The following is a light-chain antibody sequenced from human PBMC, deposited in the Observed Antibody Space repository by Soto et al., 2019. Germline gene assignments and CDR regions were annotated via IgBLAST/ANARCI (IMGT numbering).Light chain of an antibody. CDR3: QHYNSYSEA. J-gene: IGKJ1*01. CDR1: QTISCW. CDR2: KAS. V-gene: IGKV1-5*03. Sequence: DIQMTQSPSTLSGSVGDRVTITCRASQTISCWLAWYQQKPGKAPKLQIYKASTLKSGVPSRFSGSGSGPEFTLPISSLQPDDFATYYCQHYNSYSEAFGQGTKVDLK.